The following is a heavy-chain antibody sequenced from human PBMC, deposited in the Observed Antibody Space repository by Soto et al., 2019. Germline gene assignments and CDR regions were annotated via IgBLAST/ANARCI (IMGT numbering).Heavy chain of an antibody. Sequence: SETLSLTCAVYGGSFSGYYWSWIRQPPGKGLEWIGEINHSGSTNHNPSLKSRVTISVDTSKNQFSLKLSSVTAADTAVYYCARKQRLDYYYYCCMDVWGQGTTVTVSS. CDR2: INHSGST. D-gene: IGHD6-25*01. CDR1: GGSFSGYY. V-gene: IGHV4-34*01. J-gene: IGHJ6*02. CDR3: ARKQRLDYYYYCCMDV.